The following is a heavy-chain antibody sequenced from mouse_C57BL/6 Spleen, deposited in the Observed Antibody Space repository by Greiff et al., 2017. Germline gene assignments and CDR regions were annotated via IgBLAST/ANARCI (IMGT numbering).Heavy chain of an antibody. CDR2: IDPENGDT. CDR1: GFNIKDDY. J-gene: IGHJ3*01. Sequence: EVQVVESGAELVRPGASVKLSCTASGFNIKDDYMHWVKQRPEQGLEWIGWIDPENGDTEYASKFQGKATITADTSSNTAYLQLSSLTSEDTAVYYCTYDYVFAYWGQGTLVTVSA. CDR3: TYDYVFAY. V-gene: IGHV14-4*01. D-gene: IGHD2-4*01.